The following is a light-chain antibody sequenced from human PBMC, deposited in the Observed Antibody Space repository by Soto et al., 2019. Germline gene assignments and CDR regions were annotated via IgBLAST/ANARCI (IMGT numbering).Light chain of an antibody. Sequence: QSVLTQPASVSGSPGQSVTISCTGTSDDVGPYNYVSWYQHHPGKAPRLLIYEVTNRPSGVSNRFSGSKSGNTASLTISGLQTEDEADYYCSSYRSGTTYVFGSGTKVTVL. J-gene: IGLJ1*01. CDR2: EVT. CDR3: SSYRSGTTYV. V-gene: IGLV2-14*01. CDR1: SDDVGPYNY.